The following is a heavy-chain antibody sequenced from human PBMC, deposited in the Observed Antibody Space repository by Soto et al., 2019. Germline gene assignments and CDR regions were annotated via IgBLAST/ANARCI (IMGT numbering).Heavy chain of an antibody. CDR2: IIPIFGTA. V-gene: IGHV1-69*13. D-gene: IGHD2-2*01. CDR1: GGTFSSYA. Sequence: GASVKVSCKACGGTFSSYAMSWVRQAPGQGLEWMGGIIPIFGTANYAQKFQGRVTITADESTSTAYMELSSLSSEDTAVYYCARDTPPPVYCISTSCYVINYYRMDVWGQGTTVTVSS. CDR3: ARDTPPPVYCISTSCYVINYYRMDV. J-gene: IGHJ6*02.